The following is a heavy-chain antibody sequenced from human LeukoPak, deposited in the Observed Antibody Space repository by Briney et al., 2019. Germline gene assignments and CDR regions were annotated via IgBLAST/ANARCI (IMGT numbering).Heavy chain of an antibody. V-gene: IGHV3-21*01. Sequence: GGSLRLSCAASGSTFSSYSMNWVRQAPGKGLEWVSSISSSSSYIYYADSVKGRLTISRDNAKNSLYLQMNSLRAEDTAVYYCATGEYDFWSGYYITNFDYWGQGTLVTVSS. D-gene: IGHD3-3*01. CDR3: ATGEYDFWSGYYITNFDY. CDR2: ISSSSSYI. J-gene: IGHJ4*02. CDR1: GSTFSSYS.